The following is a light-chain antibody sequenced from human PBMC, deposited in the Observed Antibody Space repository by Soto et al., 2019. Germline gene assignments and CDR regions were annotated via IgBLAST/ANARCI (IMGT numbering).Light chain of an antibody. Sequence: QSVLTQPPSVSGAPGQRVTISCTGISSNIGAGYDVHWYQQLPGTAHKLLIYGNSNRPSGVPDRFSGSKSGTSASLAITGLQAEDDADYYCQSYDSSLSGWVFGGGTKLTVL. CDR3: QSYDSSLSGWV. CDR1: SSNIGAGYD. V-gene: IGLV1-40*01. CDR2: GNS. J-gene: IGLJ3*02.